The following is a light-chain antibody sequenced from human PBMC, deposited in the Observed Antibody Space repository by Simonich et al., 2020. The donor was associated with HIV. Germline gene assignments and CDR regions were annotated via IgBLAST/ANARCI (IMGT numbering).Light chain of an antibody. V-gene: IGKV1-5*03. CDR3: QPYNIYQYT. Sequence: DIQMTQTPSTLPATVGDRVPTTCRASTSIISWLAWYQQKPWKVPSLQIYKASSVESGVPSRFSGSGSGTEFTLTISSLQPDDFATYYCQPYNIYQYTFGQGTKLEIK. CDR2: KAS. J-gene: IGKJ2*01. CDR1: TSIISW.